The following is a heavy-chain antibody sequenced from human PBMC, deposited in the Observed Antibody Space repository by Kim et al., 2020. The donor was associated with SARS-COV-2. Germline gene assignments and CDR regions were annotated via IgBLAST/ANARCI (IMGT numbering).Heavy chain of an antibody. CDR3: ASVQYDSGTTGLYY. CDR2: VHHSGRI. D-gene: IGHD1-7*01. J-gene: IGHJ4*02. V-gene: IGHV4-4*02. Sequence: SETLSLTCGVSGGSVSRSNWWTWVRQPPGKGLEWIAEVHHSGRINYNPSLKSRVAMSVDKSKNQFSLNLNSVTAADTAIYYCASVQYDSGTTGLYYWGQGTLVTVSS. CDR1: GGSVSRSNW.